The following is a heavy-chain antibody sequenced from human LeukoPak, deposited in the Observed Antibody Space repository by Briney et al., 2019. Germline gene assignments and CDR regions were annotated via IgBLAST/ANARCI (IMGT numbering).Heavy chain of an antibody. Sequence: SETLSLTCTVSGYSISSGYYWGWIRQPPGKGLEWIGSIYYSGSTYYNPSLKSRVTMSVDTSKNQFSLKLSSVTAADTAVYYCASTLWFEGWFDPWGQGTLVTVSS. CDR3: ASTLWFEGWFDP. CDR2: IYYSGST. D-gene: IGHD3-10*01. V-gene: IGHV4-38-2*02. J-gene: IGHJ5*02. CDR1: GYSISSGYY.